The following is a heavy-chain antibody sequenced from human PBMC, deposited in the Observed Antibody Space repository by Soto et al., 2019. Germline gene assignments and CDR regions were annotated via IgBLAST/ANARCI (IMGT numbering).Heavy chain of an antibody. CDR1: GFTFSSVW. J-gene: IGHJ3*02. Sequence: EAQLVESGGGLVQPGGSLRLSCVASGFTFSSVWMNWVRQAPGKGLEWVGRIKTKTDGGPTDYAAPVKGRFTISRDDSKNTVYLQMNSLKTEDTALYYCTTNDAFDIWGQGTTVTVSS. CDR2: IKTKTDGGPT. V-gene: IGHV3-15*07. CDR3: TTNDAFDI.